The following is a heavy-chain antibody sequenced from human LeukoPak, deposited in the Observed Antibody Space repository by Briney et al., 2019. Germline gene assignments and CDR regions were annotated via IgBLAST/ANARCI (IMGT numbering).Heavy chain of an antibody. D-gene: IGHD1-26*01. CDR2: INPSGGST. V-gene: IGHV1-46*01. CDR1: GYTFTSYY. J-gene: IGHJ4*02. Sequence: ASVKVSCKASGYTFTSYYMHWVRQAPGQGLEWMGIINPSGGSTSYAQKFQGRVTITADKSTSTAYMELSSLRSEDTAVYYCARGNSGSYYSYFYWGQGTLVTVSS. CDR3: ARGNSGSYYSYFY.